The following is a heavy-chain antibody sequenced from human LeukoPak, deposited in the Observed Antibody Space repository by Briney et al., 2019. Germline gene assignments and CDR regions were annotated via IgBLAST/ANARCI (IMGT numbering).Heavy chain of an antibody. CDR1: GYTFTGYY. V-gene: IGHV1-2*04. D-gene: IGHD6-13*01. J-gene: IGHJ3*02. Sequence: ASVKVSCKASGYTFTGYYMHWVRQAPGQGLEWMGWINPNSGGTNYAQKFQGWVTMTRDTSISTAYMELSRLRSDDTAVYYCARELAGPSGQQLGAFDIWGQGTMVTVSS. CDR3: ARELAGPSGQQLGAFDI. CDR2: INPNSGGT.